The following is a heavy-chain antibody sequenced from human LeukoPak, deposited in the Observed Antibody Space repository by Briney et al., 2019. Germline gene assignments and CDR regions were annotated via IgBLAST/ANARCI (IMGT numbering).Heavy chain of an antibody. V-gene: IGHV4-4*02. CDR3: ARASYSYDINGWVPFDY. Sequence: SETLSLTCAVSGGSISSSNWWSWVRQPPGKGLEWIGEIYHSGSTNYNPSLKSRVTISVDKSKNQFSLKLSSVTAADTAVYYCARASYSYDINGWVPFDYWGQGTLVTVSS. J-gene: IGHJ4*02. D-gene: IGHD3-22*01. CDR2: IYHSGST. CDR1: GGSISSSNW.